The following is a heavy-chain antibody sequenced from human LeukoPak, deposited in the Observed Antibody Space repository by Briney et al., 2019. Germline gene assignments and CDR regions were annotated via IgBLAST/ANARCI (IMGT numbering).Heavy chain of an antibody. CDR3: ARDGKDRLGAFDI. CDR2: IYYSGST. V-gene: IGHV4-59*01. J-gene: IGHJ3*02. CDR1: GGSISSYY. Sequence: SETLSLTCTVSGGSISSYYWSWIRQPPGKGLEWIGYIYYSGSTNYNPSLKSRVTISVDTSKNQFSLKLSSVTAADTAVYYCARDGKDRLGAFDIWGQGTMVTVSS.